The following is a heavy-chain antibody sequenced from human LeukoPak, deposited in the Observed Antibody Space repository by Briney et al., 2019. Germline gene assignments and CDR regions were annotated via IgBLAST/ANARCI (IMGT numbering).Heavy chain of an antibody. V-gene: IGHV3-23*01. D-gene: IGHD3-16*02. CDR3: ARLSSFAFDI. CDR1: GFTCSTYV. CDR2: ILHNGDST. Sequence: GGSLRLSCAASGFTCSTYVMSWVRQAPGKGLEWLSLILHNGDSTYYADSVKGRFTIFRDNSKNTLYLQMNSLRAEDTAVYYCARLSSFAFDIWGQGTMVTVSS. J-gene: IGHJ3*02.